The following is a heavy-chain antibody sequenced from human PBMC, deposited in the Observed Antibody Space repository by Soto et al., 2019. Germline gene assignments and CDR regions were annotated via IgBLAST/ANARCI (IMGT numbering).Heavy chain of an antibody. J-gene: IGHJ6*02. CDR1: GFTLDDYA. Sequence: AGGSLRLSCAASGFTLDDYAMHWVRQAPGKGLEWVSGISSNSANIGYADSVKGRFTISRDNAKNSLYLQMNSLRAEDTALYYCAKDIRSISDLYGMDVWGQGTTVTVSS. CDR2: ISSNSANI. D-gene: IGHD2-2*01. CDR3: AKDIRSISDLYGMDV. V-gene: IGHV3-9*01.